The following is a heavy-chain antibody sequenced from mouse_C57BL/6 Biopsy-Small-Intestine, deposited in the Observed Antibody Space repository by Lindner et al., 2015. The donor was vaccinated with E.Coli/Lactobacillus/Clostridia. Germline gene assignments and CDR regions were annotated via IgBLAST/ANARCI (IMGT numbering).Heavy chain of an antibody. D-gene: IGHD2-13*01. V-gene: IGHV1-81*01. CDR2: IYPRSGNT. CDR3: ARWGGDNAMDY. J-gene: IGHJ4*01. CDR1: GYTFTSYG. Sequence: VQLQESGAELARPGASVKLSCKASGYTFTSYGISWVKQRTGQGLEWIGEIYPRSGNTYYNEKFKGKATLTADKSSSTAYMELRSLTSEDSAVYFCARWGGDNAMDYWGQGTSVTVSS.